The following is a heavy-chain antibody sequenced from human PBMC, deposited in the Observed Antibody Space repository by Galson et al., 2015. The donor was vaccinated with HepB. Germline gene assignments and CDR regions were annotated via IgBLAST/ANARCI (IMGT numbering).Heavy chain of an antibody. D-gene: IGHD2-2*01. CDR3: AKDGSRYCSSTSCYGPSFDY. CDR2: IRYDGSNK. CDR1: GFTFSSYG. Sequence: SLRLSCAASGFTFSSYGMHWVRQAPGKGLEWVAFIRYDGSNKYYADSVKGRFTISRDNSKNTLYLQMNSLRAEDTAVYYCAKDGSRYCSSTSCYGPSFDYWGQGTLVTVSS. V-gene: IGHV3-30*02. J-gene: IGHJ4*02.